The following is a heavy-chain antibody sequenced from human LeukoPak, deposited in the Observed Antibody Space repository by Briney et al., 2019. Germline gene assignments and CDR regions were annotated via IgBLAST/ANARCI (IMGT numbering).Heavy chain of an antibody. V-gene: IGHV3-53*01. CDR2: IYSGGST. D-gene: IGHD3-10*01. Sequence: GGSLRLSCAASGFTVSSNNMSWVRQAPGKGLEWVSVIYSGGSTYYADSVKGRFTISRDNSKNTLYLQMNSLRAEDTAVYYCARASYYYGSGSYLDYWGQGTLVTVSS. J-gene: IGHJ4*02. CDR3: ARASYYYGSGSYLDY. CDR1: GFTVSSNN.